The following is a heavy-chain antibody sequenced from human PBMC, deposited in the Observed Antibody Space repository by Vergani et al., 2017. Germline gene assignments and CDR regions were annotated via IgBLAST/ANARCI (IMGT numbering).Heavy chain of an antibody. D-gene: IGHD5-24*01. CDR2: NIPIFGTA. CDR1: GGTFSSYA. J-gene: IGHJ6*02. Sequence: QVQLVQSGAEVKKPGSSVKVSCKASGGTFSSYAISWVRQAPGQGLEWMGGNIPIFGTANYAQKFQGRVTITADESTSTAYMELSSLRSEDTAVYYGASPFRDGYNDQTSHSTGDYYYGMDVWGQGTTVTVSS. V-gene: IGHV1-69*01. CDR3: ASPFRDGYNDQTSHSTGDYYYGMDV.